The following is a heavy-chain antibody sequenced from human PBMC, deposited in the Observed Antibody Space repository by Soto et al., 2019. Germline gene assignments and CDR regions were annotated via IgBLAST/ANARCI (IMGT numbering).Heavy chain of an antibody. Sequence: GGSLRLSCAASGFTFSSYGMHWVRQAPGKGLEWVAVISYDGSNKYYADSVKGRFTISRDNSKNTLYLQMNSLRAEDTAVYYCAKAYPLTEDIYNYGMDVWGQGTTVTVSS. CDR3: AKAYPLTEDIYNYGMDV. D-gene: IGHD5-12*01. J-gene: IGHJ6*02. CDR2: ISYDGSNK. V-gene: IGHV3-30*18. CDR1: GFTFSSYG.